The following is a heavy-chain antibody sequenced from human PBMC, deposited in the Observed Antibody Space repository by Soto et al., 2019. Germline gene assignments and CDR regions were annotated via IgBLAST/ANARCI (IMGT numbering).Heavy chain of an antibody. CDR3: ARDYYGSGNGGGMDV. CDR1: GYTFTGYY. D-gene: IGHD3-10*01. CDR2: INPNSGGS. Sequence: QVQLVQSGAEVKKPGASVKVSCTASGYTFTGYYMHWVRQAPGQGLEWMGWINPNSGGSNYAQKFQGRVTMTRDTSISTAYMELSRLRSDDTAVYYCARDYYGSGNGGGMDVWGQGTTVTVSS. V-gene: IGHV1-2*02. J-gene: IGHJ6*02.